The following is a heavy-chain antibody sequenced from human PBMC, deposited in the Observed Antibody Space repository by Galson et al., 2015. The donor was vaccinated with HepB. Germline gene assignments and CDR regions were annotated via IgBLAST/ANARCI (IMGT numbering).Heavy chain of an antibody. J-gene: IGHJ6*02. D-gene: IGHD2-15*01. V-gene: IGHV1-69*06. CDR1: GGTFSSYA. Sequence: SVKVSCKTSGGTFSSYAISWVRQAPGQGLEWMGGIIPIFGTANYAQKFQGRVTITADKSTSTAYMELSSLRSEDTAVYYCARDQGVVVAAIVDYYYGMDVWGQGATVTVSS. CDR2: IIPIFGTA. CDR3: ARDQGVVVAAIVDYYYGMDV.